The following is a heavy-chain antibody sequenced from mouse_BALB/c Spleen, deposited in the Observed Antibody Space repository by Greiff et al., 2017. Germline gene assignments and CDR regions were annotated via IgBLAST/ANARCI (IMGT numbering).Heavy chain of an antibody. Sequence: DVKLVESGGGLVKPGGSLKLSCAASGFTFSSYAMSWVRQSPEKRLEWVAEISSGGSYTYYPDTVTGRFTISRDNAKNTLYLEMSSLRSEDTAMYYCARREITTATERADWGQGTLVTVSA. CDR2: ISSGGSYT. CDR1: GFTFSSYA. V-gene: IGHV5-9-4*01. CDR3: ARREITTATERAD. D-gene: IGHD1-2*01. J-gene: IGHJ3*01.